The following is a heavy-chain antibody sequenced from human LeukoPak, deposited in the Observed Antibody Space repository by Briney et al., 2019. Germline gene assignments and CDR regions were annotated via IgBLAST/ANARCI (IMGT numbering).Heavy chain of an antibody. Sequence: PSETLSLTCTVSSGSVSSGNDYWSWIRQPPGKGLEWIGYIYNSESNNYNPSLKSRVTISVDTSKNQFSLKLSSVTAADTAVYYCARDQAGSLFQPWGQGTLVTVSS. V-gene: IGHV4-61*01. CDR1: SGSVSSGNDY. J-gene: IGHJ5*02. CDR2: IYNSESN. D-gene: IGHD1-14*01. CDR3: ARDQAGSLFQP.